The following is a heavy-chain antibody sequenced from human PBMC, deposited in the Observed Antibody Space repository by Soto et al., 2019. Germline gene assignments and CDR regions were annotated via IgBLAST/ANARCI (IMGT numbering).Heavy chain of an antibody. V-gene: IGHV4-30-4*01. CDR1: GDSISSGNNY. J-gene: IGHJ6*02. CDR3: ARVPSPFDYYYAMDV. D-gene: IGHD3-16*01. CDR2: IFSSGTT. Sequence: QVQLRESGPGLVMPSQTLSLTCTVSGDSISSGNNYWSWIRQPPGKGLEWIGYIFSSGTTYYNPSLKSRLTMSLDASQNQFSLKLTSLKYADTAVYFCARVPSPFDYYYAMDVWGQGTTVTVSS.